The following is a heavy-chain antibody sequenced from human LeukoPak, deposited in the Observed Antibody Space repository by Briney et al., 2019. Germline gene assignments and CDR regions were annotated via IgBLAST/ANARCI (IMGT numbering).Heavy chain of an antibody. V-gene: IGHV3-64*01. Sequence: GGSLRLSCAASGXTFSSYAVHWVRQAPGKGLEYVSAISSNGGSTYYTNSVKGRFTISRDNSKNTLYLQMGSLRAEDMAVYYCARAEAEPYYYYGMDVWGQGTTVTVSS. CDR1: GXTFSSYA. CDR2: ISSNGGST. CDR3: ARAEAEPYYYYGMDV. J-gene: IGHJ6*02. D-gene: IGHD1-14*01.